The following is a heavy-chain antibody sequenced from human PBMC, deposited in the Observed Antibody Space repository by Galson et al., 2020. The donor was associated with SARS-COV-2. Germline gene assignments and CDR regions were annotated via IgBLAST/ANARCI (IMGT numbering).Heavy chain of an antibody. J-gene: IGHJ4*02. V-gene: IGHV3-30*04. D-gene: IGHD1-26*01. CDR1: GFTFSNYV. CDR2: ISSDGSNS. Sequence: GGSLRLSCAASGFTFSNYVMHWVRQAPGKGPEWVAVISSDGSNSFYADSLKGRFTISRDTSKSTLYLQMNSLRAEDTAVYYCAGGGEWGLPYYWDYWGQGPLVTVSS. CDR3: AGGGEWGLPYYWDY.